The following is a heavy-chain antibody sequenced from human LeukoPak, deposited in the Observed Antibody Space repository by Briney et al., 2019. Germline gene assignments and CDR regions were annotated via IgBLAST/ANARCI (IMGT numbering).Heavy chain of an antibody. CDR2: ISYDGSNK. Sequence: GGSLRLSCAASGFTFSSYGMHWVRQAPGKGLEWVAVISYDGSNKYYADSVKGRFTISRDNSKNTLYLQMNSLRAEDTAVYYCAREASSDYYYYYGMDVWGQGTTVTVSS. J-gene: IGHJ6*02. V-gene: IGHV3-30*19. CDR1: GFTFSSYG. D-gene: IGHD6-19*01. CDR3: AREASSDYYYYYGMDV.